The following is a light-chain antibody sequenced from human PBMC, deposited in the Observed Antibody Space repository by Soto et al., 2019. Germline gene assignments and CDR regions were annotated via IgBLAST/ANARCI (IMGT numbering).Light chain of an antibody. Sequence: SVLTQPPSASGTPGQRVTISCSGSGSNIGSNYVYWYQQLPGTAPKLLIYRNNQRPSGVPDRFSGSKSGTSASLAISGLRSEDEADYYCAAWDDSLSGQVVFGGGTKLTVL. J-gene: IGLJ2*01. V-gene: IGLV1-47*01. CDR1: GSNIGSNY. CDR2: RNN. CDR3: AAWDDSLSGQVV.